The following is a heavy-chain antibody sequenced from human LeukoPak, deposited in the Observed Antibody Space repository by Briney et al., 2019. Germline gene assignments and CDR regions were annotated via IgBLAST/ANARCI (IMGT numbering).Heavy chain of an antibody. CDR1: GGSISSGYY. CDR3: ARLGDTAMASYFDY. CDR2: IYHSGST. V-gene: IGHV4-38-2*02. D-gene: IGHD5-18*01. J-gene: IGHJ4*02. Sequence: PSETLSLTCTVSGGSISSGYYWGWIRQPPGKGLEWIGSIYHSGSTYYNPSLKSRVTISVDTSKNQFSLKVSSVTAADTAVYYCARLGDTAMASYFDYWGQGTRVTVSS.